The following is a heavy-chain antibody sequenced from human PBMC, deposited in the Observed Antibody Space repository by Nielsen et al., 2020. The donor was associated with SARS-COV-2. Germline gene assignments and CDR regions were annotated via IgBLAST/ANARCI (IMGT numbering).Heavy chain of an antibody. CDR2: IWYDGSNK. V-gene: IGHV3-33*01. CDR3: ARDYGDYDYFDY. J-gene: IGHJ4*02. D-gene: IGHD4-17*01. CDR1: GFTFSSYG. Sequence: GESLKISCAASGFTFSSYGMHWVRQAPGKGLEWVAVIWYDGSNKYYADSVKGRFTISRDNSKNTLYLQMNSLRAEDTAVYYCARDYGDYDYFDYWGQGTLVTVSS.